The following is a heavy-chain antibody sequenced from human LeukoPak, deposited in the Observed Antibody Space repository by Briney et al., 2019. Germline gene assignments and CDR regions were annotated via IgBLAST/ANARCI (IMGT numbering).Heavy chain of an antibody. V-gene: IGHV5-51*04. Sequence: GESLKISCEGSGYSFGNRWIGWVRQMPGKGLEWMGIIYPDDSDTIYKPAFEGQVPISADTPISTAYLQWSSLKASDTAMYYCARGAYGSGSFYNYYGMDVWGQGTTVTVSS. CDR3: ARGAYGSGSFYNYYGMDV. D-gene: IGHD3-10*01. CDR2: IYPDDSDT. CDR1: GYSFGNRW. J-gene: IGHJ6*02.